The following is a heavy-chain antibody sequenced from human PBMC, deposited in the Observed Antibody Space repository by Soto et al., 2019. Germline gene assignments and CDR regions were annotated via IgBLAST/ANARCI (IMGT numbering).Heavy chain of an antibody. D-gene: IGHD1-1*01. Sequence: SWVRQAPGQGLEWMGWISAYNGNTNYAQKLQGRVTMTTDTSTSTAYMELRSLRSDETTADYCASYRTWNVWCQGITISAS. J-gene: IGHJ6*02. CDR3: ASYRTWNV. CDR2: ISAYNGNT. V-gene: IGHV1-18*01.